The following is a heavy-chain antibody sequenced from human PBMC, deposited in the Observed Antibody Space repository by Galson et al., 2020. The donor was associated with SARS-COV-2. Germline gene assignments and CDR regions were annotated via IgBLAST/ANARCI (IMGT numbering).Heavy chain of an antibody. J-gene: IGHJ6*02. D-gene: IGHD3-3*01. CDR1: GGSISSGSYY. V-gene: IGHV4-61*02. CDR3: ASQNTIFGVVTPSYYYGMDV. CDR2: IYTSGST. Sequence: SETLSLTCTVSGGSISSGSYYWSWIRQPAGKGLEWIGRIYTSGSTNYNPSLKSRVTISVDTSKNQFSLKLSSVTAADTAVYYCASQNTIFGVVTPSYYYGMDVWGQGTTVTVSS.